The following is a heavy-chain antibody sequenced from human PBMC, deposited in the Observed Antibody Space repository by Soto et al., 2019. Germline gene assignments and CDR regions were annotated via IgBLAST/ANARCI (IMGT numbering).Heavy chain of an antibody. V-gene: IGHV3-30*03. CDR3: ARSRDGYSFYFYYGMDG. J-gene: IGHJ6*02. Sequence: PXVSLRLSCAASGFTFTSYGMHWVRQAPGKGLEWMALILHDGSAEYYADSVKGRFTISRDNSKNTLYLQMNSLRAEDTAVYYCARSRDGYSFYFYYGMDGWGQGTTVTVSS. D-gene: IGHD4-4*01. CDR2: ILHDGSAE. CDR1: GFTFTSYG.